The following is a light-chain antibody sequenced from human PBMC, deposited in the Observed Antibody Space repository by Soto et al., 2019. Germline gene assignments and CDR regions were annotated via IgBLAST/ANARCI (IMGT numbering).Light chain of an antibody. CDR3: QPLNTYPLT. CDR1: QGISSY. CDR2: AAS. Sequence: DIQLTQSPSFLSASVGNRVTITCRASQGISSYLAWYQQKPGKAPKLLIYAASTLQSGVPSRFSGSESGTEFTLTISSLQPEDFATYYCQPLNTYPLTFGGGTKVDIK. J-gene: IGKJ4*01. V-gene: IGKV1-9*01.